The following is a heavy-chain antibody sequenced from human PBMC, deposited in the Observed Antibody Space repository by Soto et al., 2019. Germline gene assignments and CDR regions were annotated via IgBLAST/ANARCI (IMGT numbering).Heavy chain of an antibody. Sequence: WGSLRLSCASSGFPFSTYGMHWVRQAPGKGLEWVAAMSYDGTKQYYVDSVKGRFTISRDNSRNTLFLQLNSLRDEDTAVYYCAKEYGSTWIDHWGQGTPVTVSS. J-gene: IGHJ4*02. CDR1: GFPFSTYG. D-gene: IGHD6-13*01. V-gene: IGHV3-30*18. CDR2: MSYDGTKQ. CDR3: AKEYGSTWIDH.